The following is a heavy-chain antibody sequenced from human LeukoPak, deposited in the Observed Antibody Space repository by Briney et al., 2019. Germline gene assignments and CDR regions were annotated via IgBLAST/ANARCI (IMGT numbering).Heavy chain of an antibody. CDR2: IYYSGST. D-gene: IGHD6-13*01. Sequence: PSETLSLTCTVSGGSISSYYWNWIRQPPGKGLEWIGYIYYSGSTDYNPSLKSRVTISVDTSKNQFSLKLSSVTAADTAVYYCARLSSSSWYSFDYWGQGTLVTVSS. CDR1: GGSISSYY. CDR3: ARLSSSSWYSFDY. J-gene: IGHJ4*02. V-gene: IGHV4-59*08.